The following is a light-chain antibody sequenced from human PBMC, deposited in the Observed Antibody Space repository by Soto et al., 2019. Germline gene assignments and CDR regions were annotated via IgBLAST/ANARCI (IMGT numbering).Light chain of an antibody. CDR3: QQHGAT. Sequence: DIQMTQSPSSLSASVGDRVTITCRASQGISNYLAWYQQKPGKVPKLLIYAASTLQSGVPSRFSGSGSGTDFTLTISSLQPEDFAVYYCQQHGATFGQGTKVEIK. CDR2: AAS. V-gene: IGKV1-27*01. J-gene: IGKJ1*01. CDR1: QGISNY.